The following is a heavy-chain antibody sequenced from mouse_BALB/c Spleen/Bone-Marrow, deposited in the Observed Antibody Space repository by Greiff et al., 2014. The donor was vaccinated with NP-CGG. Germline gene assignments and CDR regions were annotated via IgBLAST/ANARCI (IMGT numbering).Heavy chain of an antibody. CDR3: ASQGDYGSFDY. V-gene: IGHV1-87*01. Sequence: VQLQQSGAEPARPGASVKLSCKASGYTFTSYWTQWVKQRPGQGLEWIGAIYPGDGDTRYTQNFKGKATLTADKSSSTAYMQLSSLASEDSAVYYCASQGDYGSFDYWGQGTTLTVSS. J-gene: IGHJ2*01. D-gene: IGHD1-1*02. CDR2: IYPGDGDT. CDR1: GYTFTSYW.